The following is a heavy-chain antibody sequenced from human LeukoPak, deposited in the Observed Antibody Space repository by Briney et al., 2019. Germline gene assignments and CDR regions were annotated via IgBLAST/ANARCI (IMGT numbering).Heavy chain of an antibody. V-gene: IGHV3-7*03. CDR2: IKHDGSEK. Sequence: AGGSLRLSRAASGFTFSRHWMTWVRQAPGKGLEWVANIKHDGSEKNYVDSVKGRFTISRDNAKNSLYLQMNSLRAEDTAVYYCATPLDYYDTGDSHQGGDWGQGTLVTVSS. CDR3: ATPLDYYDTGDSHQGGD. CDR1: GFTFSRHW. J-gene: IGHJ4*02. D-gene: IGHD3-22*01.